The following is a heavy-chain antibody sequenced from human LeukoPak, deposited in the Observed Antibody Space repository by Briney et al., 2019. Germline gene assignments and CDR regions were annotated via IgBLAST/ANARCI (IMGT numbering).Heavy chain of an antibody. J-gene: IGHJ6*03. CDR2: MNPNSGNT. CDR3: ARDGGGQLLYGSHHQYYYYMDV. Sequence: GASVKVSCKASGYTFTSYDINWVRQATGQGIERMGWMNPNSGNTGYAQKFQGRVTMTRDMSTSTVYMELSSLRSEDTAVYYCARDGGGQLLYGSHHQYYYYMDVWGKGTTVTVSS. D-gene: IGHD2-2*02. V-gene: IGHV1-8*01. CDR1: GYTFTSYD.